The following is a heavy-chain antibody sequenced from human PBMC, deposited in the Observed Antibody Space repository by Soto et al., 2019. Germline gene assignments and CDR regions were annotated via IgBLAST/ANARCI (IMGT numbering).Heavy chain of an antibody. D-gene: IGHD3-22*01. CDR3: TREIQVEVVVAFAY. CDR1: GYTFTSYG. V-gene: IGHV1-18*01. Sequence: QVQLVQSGAEVKKPGASAKVSCKASGYTFTSYGISWVRQAPGQGLEWMGWISAYNGNTKYAQSLQGRVTMTTDTSTRTAYMELGSLESDDTAVYYCTREIQVEVVVAFAYWGQGTLVTVSS. J-gene: IGHJ4*02. CDR2: ISAYNGNT.